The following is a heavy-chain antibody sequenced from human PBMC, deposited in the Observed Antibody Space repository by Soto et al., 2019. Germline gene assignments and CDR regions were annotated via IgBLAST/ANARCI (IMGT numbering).Heavy chain of an antibody. V-gene: IGHV4-39*01. CDR3: VGVWGSYQIDY. D-gene: IGHD3-16*02. Sequence: SETLSLTCTVSGGSISNTSYYWGWIRQPPGKGLEWIGSVYYSGSTYYGPSLKSRVTISVDTSKNQFSLKLSSMTAADTAVYYCVGVWGSYQIDYWGQGTLVTVSS. J-gene: IGHJ4*02. CDR1: GGSISNTSYY. CDR2: VYYSGST.